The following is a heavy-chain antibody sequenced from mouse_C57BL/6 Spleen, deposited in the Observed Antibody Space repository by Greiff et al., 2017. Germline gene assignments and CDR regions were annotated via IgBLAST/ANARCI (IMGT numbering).Heavy chain of an antibody. Sequence: QVQLQQSGAELARPGASVKMSCKASGYTFTSYTMHWVKPRPGQGLEWIGYINPSSGYTKYNQKFKDKATLTADKSSSTAYMQLSSLTSEDSAVYYCARSIDRYGNYENYAMDYWGQGTSVTVSS. CDR3: ARSIDRYGNYENYAMDY. D-gene: IGHD2-1*01. CDR1: GYTFTSYT. V-gene: IGHV1-4*01. J-gene: IGHJ4*01. CDR2: INPSSGYT.